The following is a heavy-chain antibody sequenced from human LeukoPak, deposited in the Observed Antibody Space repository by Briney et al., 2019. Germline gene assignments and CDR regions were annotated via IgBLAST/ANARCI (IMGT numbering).Heavy chain of an antibody. CDR2: IYYSGST. CDR1: GGSISSYY. Sequence: SETLSLTRTVSGGSISSYYWSWIRQPPGKGLEWIGNIYYSGSTNYNPSFKSRVTISADTSKNQFSLQLSSVTAADTAVYYCARRQAPEKYYDFWSGYSDAFDIWGQGTMVTVSS. CDR3: ARRQAPEKYYDFWSGYSDAFDI. J-gene: IGHJ3*02. V-gene: IGHV4-59*01. D-gene: IGHD3-3*01.